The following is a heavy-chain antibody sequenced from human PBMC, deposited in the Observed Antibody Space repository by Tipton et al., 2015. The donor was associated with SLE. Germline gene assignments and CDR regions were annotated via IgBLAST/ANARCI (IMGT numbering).Heavy chain of an antibody. D-gene: IGHD3-9*01. V-gene: IGHV4-30-2*01. CDR3: AKEGGYVVRDNY. CDR1: GGSISSGGYS. Sequence: LRLSCAVSGGSISSGGYSWSWIRQPPGKGLEWIGEINHSGSTNYNPSLKSRVTISLDTSENYFSLKLSSVTAADTAVYYCAKEGGYVVRDNYWGQGTLVTVSS. J-gene: IGHJ4*02. CDR2: INHSGST.